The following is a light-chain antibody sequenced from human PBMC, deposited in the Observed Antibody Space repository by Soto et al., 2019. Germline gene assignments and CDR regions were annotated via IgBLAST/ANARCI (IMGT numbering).Light chain of an antibody. CDR2: KAS. CDR3: QQYNSYSPT. J-gene: IGKJ1*01. Sequence: DIQMTQSPSTLSASVGDRVTITCRASQSISTWLAWYQQEPGKAPKLLIHKASSFQSGVPSRFSGSGSGTDFTLTISSLHPDDFATYYCQQYNSYSPTFGQGTKVDIK. V-gene: IGKV1-5*03. CDR1: QSISTW.